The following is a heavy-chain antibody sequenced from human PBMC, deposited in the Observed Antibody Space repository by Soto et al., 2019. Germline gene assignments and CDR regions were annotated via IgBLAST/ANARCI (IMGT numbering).Heavy chain of an antibody. D-gene: IGHD6-6*01. V-gene: IGHV4-34*01. Sequence: QVQLQQWGAGLLKPSETLSLTCAVYGGSFSGYYWSWIRQPPGKGLEWIGEINRSGSTNYNPSLKSRVTISVDTSKNQFSLKLSSVTAADTAVYYCARGKGEQLNAPFDYWGQGTLVTVSS. J-gene: IGHJ4*02. CDR2: INRSGST. CDR1: GGSFSGYY. CDR3: ARGKGEQLNAPFDY.